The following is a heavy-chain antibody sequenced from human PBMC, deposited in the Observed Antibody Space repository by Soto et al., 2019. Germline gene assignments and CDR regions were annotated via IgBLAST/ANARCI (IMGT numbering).Heavy chain of an antibody. J-gene: IGHJ6*03. CDR1: GGSISSSY. D-gene: IGHD3-10*01. CDR2: IHYSGGT. CDR3: ARFPSSGRLYYYYYMDV. V-gene: IGHV4-59*04. Sequence: SETLSLTCTVSGGSISSSYLTWGRKPPGQGLEWIGYIHYSGGTHYNPSLKSRVTMSLDTSKNQFSLTLTSVTAADTAVYYCARFPSSGRLYYYYYMDVWGKGTTVTVSS.